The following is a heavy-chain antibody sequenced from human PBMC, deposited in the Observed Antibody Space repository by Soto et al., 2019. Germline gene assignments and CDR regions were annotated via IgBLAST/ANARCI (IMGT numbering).Heavy chain of an antibody. CDR2: IYRTGST. J-gene: IGHJ3*02. V-gene: IGHV4-4*09. Sequence: SETLSLTCTVSGGSISTYYWNWIRQSPGKGLGWIGYIYRTGSTHYNPSLNGRAAISLGTSRNQFSLQLNSVTAADTAVYFCARQIGDDPFDIWGQGTMVTVPS. CDR3: ARQIGDDPFDI. CDR1: GGSISTYY. D-gene: IGHD3-3*01.